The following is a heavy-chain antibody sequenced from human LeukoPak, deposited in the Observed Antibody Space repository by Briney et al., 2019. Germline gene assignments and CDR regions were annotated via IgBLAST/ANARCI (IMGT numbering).Heavy chain of an antibody. D-gene: IGHD5-12*01. J-gene: IGHJ3*02. Sequence: ASVKVSCKASGYTFTGYYMHWVRQAPGQGLEWMGWINPNSGGTNYAQKLQGRVTMTTDTSTSTAYMELRSLRSDDTAVYYCARDRSGYGRDAFDIWGQGTMVTVSS. CDR1: GYTFTGYY. V-gene: IGHV1-2*02. CDR2: INPNSGGT. CDR3: ARDRSGYGRDAFDI.